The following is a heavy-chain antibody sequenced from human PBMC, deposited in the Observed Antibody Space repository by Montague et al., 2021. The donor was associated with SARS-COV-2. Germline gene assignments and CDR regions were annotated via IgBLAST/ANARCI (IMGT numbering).Heavy chain of an antibody. J-gene: IGHJ6*02. Sequence: SETLSLTCAVYGGSGSGYYWRRIGQPPVKGLVWIGEINHSGGTNYNPSLKSRVTISVDTSKNQFSLKLSSVSAADTAVYYCARVRYYGSGTSLGMDVWSQGTTVTVSS. V-gene: IGHV4-34*01. CDR1: GGSGSGYY. CDR3: ARVRYYGSGTSLGMDV. D-gene: IGHD3-10*01. CDR2: INHSGGT.